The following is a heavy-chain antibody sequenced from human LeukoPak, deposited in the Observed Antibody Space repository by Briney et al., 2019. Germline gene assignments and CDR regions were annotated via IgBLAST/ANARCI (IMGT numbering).Heavy chain of an antibody. CDR2: ISYDGSNK. D-gene: IGHD3-9*01. V-gene: IGHV3-30*18. CDR1: GFTFSSYG. Sequence: GGSLRLSCAASGFTFSSYGMHWVRQAPGKGLEWVAVISYDGSNKYYADSVKGRFTISRDNSKNTLYLQMNSLRAEDTAVYYCAKAREYDILTGQDKGAFDIWGQGTMVTVSS. CDR3: AKAREYDILTGQDKGAFDI. J-gene: IGHJ3*02.